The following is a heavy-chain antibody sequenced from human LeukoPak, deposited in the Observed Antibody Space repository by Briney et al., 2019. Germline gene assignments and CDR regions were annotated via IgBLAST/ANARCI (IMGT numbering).Heavy chain of an antibody. CDR2: IYHSGST. J-gene: IGHJ5*02. CDR3: ARVGIAAALGDWFDP. D-gene: IGHD6-13*01. V-gene: IGHV4-30-2*01. CDR1: GGSIGSGGYS. Sequence: SQTLSLTCAVSGGSIGSGGYSWSWIRQPPGKGLEWIGYIYHSGSTYYNPSLKSRVTISVDRSKNQFSLKLSSVTAADTAVYYCARVGIAAALGDWFDPWGQGTLVTVSS.